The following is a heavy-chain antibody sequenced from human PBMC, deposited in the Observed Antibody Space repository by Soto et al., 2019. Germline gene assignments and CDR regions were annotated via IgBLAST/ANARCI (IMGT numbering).Heavy chain of an antibody. Sequence: QVHLVQSGAEVKKPGASGKVSCKASGYTFNRYAINWVRQAPGQGLEGMGWISTSSGDTKYSEKIQGRATITRDTSASTAYLELGSLSSEDTAVYYCARDIQDCSGGSCGYYFDYWGQGTLVTVSA. CDR1: GYTFNRYA. D-gene: IGHD2-15*01. CDR3: ARDIQDCSGGSCGYYFDY. V-gene: IGHV1-3*04. CDR2: ISTSSGDT. J-gene: IGHJ4*02.